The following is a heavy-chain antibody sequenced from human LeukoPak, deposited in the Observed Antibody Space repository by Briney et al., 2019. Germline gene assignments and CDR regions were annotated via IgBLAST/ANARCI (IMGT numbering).Heavy chain of an antibody. CDR3: ARLGSYYPYYYYMDV. Sequence: GGSLRLSCAASGFTFSRYWMSWVRQAPGKGLEWVANIKQDGSEKYYVDSVKGRITISRDNAKNSLYLQMNSLRAEDTAVYYCARLGSYYPYYYYMDVWGKGTTVTISS. D-gene: IGHD1-26*01. CDR2: IKQDGSEK. J-gene: IGHJ6*03. V-gene: IGHV3-7*01. CDR1: GFTFSRYW.